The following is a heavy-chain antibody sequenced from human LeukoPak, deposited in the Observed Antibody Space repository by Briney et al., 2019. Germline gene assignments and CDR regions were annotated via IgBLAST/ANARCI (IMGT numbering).Heavy chain of an antibody. CDR2: INWNGDST. CDR1: GLTFDDHG. J-gene: IGHJ6*03. Sequence: PGGSLRLSCAASGLTFDDHGMSWVRQAPGKGLQWVSAINWNGDSTSYADSVKGRFTISRDNAKNSLYLQMNSLRAEDTALYYCAREKVTTDNYYYMDVWGKGPRSPSP. D-gene: IGHD4-11*01. CDR3: AREKVTTDNYYYMDV. V-gene: IGHV3-20*04.